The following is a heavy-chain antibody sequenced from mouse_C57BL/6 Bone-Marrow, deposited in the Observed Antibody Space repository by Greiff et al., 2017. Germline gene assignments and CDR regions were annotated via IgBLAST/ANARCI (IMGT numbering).Heavy chain of an antibody. V-gene: IGHV1-74*01. Sequence: QVQLQQPGAELVKPGASVKVSCKASGYTFTSYWMHWVKQRPGQGLEWIGRIHPSDSDTNYNQKFKGKATLTVDKSSSTAYMQLSSLASEDSAVYYCAIFPIYYDYLYYFAYWGRGTSLTVSS. CDR3: AIFPIYYDYLYYFAY. J-gene: IGHJ2*03. CDR1: GYTFTSYW. D-gene: IGHD2-4*01. CDR2: IHPSDSDT.